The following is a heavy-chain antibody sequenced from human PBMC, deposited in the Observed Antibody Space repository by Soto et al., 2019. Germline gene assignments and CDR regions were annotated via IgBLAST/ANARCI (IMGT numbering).Heavy chain of an antibody. CDR3: ARGKYDFINGYLGYFDF. J-gene: IGHJ4*02. D-gene: IGHD3-3*01. V-gene: IGHV4-30-4*01. CDR2: VYYTGTT. CDR1: GASVSSAEYY. Sequence: SETLSLTCTVSGASVSSAEYYWNWIRQTPGKGLERLGYVYYTGTTYSNPSLNSRVSISLDTSNNQFSLRLDSVSAADTAVYYCARGKYDFINGYLGYFDFWGQGTPVTVSS.